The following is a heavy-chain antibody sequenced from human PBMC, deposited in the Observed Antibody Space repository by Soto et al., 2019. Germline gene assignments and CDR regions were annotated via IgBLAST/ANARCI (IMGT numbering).Heavy chain of an antibody. CDR3: ARSARSSPYFDV. CDR1: GYTFSNFW. D-gene: IGHD6-13*01. V-gene: IGHV5-51*01. Sequence: PGESMKISCQCSGYTFSNFWIGWVRQLPGQGLEWMGIIYPGDHETRYSPSFLGKVTISAEKSINTAYLQWSSLEASDSAFYCYARSARSSPYFDVWGQGALVTVSS. CDR2: IYPGDHET. J-gene: IGHJ4*02.